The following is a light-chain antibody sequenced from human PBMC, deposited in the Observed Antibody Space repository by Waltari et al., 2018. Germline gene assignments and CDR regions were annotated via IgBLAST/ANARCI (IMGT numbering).Light chain of an antibody. CDR1: SGHTNYA. Sequence: QLVLTQSPSASASLGASVKLTCTLSSGHTNYAIAWPQQQPEKGPRYLMKLNSDGSHTKGDGIPDRFSGSSSGAERHLTISSLQSEDEADYYCQTWATGIQVFGGGTKLTVL. CDR3: QTWATGIQV. CDR2: LNSDGSH. V-gene: IGLV4-69*01. J-gene: IGLJ2*01.